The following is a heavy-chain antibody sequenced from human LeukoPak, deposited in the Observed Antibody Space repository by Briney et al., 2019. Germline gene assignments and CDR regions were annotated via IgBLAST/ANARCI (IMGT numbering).Heavy chain of an antibody. CDR2: IYNTGST. J-gene: IGHJ3*02. CDR1: GFTVSSNY. D-gene: IGHD1-26*01. CDR3: ARDLREHGIFDI. V-gene: IGHV3-66*01. Sequence: GGSLRLSCAASGFTVSSNYMTWVRLAPGKGLEWVSVIYNTGSTYYAESVKGRFTISRDNSKNTVYLQMNSLRAEDTAVYYCARDLREHGIFDIWGQGTMVTVSS.